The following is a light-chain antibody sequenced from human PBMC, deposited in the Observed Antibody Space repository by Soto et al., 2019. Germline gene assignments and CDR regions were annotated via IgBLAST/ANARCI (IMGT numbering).Light chain of an antibody. Sequence: DIVLTQSPATLSLSPGERATLSCRASQSVGTSLAWYQQRPGRVPRLLIYDATNRATDIPARFSGSGSGTDFTLTISSLEPEDFAVYFCQQRSNWPPWTFGQGTRVEI. CDR1: QSVGTS. CDR3: QQRSNWPPWT. V-gene: IGKV3-11*01. CDR2: DAT. J-gene: IGKJ1*01.